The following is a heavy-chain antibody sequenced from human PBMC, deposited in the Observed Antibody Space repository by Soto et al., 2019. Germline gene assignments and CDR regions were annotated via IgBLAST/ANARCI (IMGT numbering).Heavy chain of an antibody. J-gene: IGHJ3*02. Sequence: QVQLQESGPGLVKPSETLSLTCTVSGGSISSYYWSWIRQPPGKGLEWIGDIYYSGSTNYNPSLKSRVTISVDPSKNQFSPKLSSVTAADTAVYFCARRYGLSAFDIWGQGTIVTVSS. D-gene: IGHD3-10*01. CDR1: GGSISSYY. CDR3: ARRYGLSAFDI. V-gene: IGHV4-59*08. CDR2: IYYSGST.